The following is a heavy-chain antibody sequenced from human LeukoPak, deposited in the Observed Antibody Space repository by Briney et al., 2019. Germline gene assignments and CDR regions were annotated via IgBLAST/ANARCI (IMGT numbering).Heavy chain of an antibody. Sequence: TLSLTCTVSGGSINSGSYYWSWIRQPAGEQLEWIGRIYTSGSTNYNPSLKSRVTISVDTSKNQFSLKLSSVTAADTAVYYCARDTPQTASFDYWGQGTLVTVSS. CDR1: GGSINSGSYY. J-gene: IGHJ4*02. CDR2: IYTSGST. V-gene: IGHV4-61*02. CDR3: ARDTPQTASFDY. D-gene: IGHD1-14*01.